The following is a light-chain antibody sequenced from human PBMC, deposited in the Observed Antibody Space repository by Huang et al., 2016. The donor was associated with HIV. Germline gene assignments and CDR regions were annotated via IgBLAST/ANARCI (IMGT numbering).Light chain of an antibody. Sequence: DIQLTQSPSSLSASVGDRVTITCRASQSISTYLNWYQQKPGEAPKVLIYGASNLLSWVPSRFSGTGSGTHFTLTISALHPEDFASYHCQQSYSDPLTFGGGTKVEIK. CDR2: GAS. V-gene: IGKV1-39*01. CDR1: QSISTY. J-gene: IGKJ4*01. CDR3: QQSYSDPLT.